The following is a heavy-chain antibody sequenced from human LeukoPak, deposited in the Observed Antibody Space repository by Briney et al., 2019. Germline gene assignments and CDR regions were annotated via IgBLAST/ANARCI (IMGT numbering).Heavy chain of an antibody. D-gene: IGHD2-15*01. V-gene: IGHV3-7*01. Sequence: GGSLRLSCAASGFTFRSYWMSCVPQAPGKGLEWVANIKEDGSEKYYVDSVKGRFTISRDNAKNSLYLQMSSLRAEGTAVYYCAREDCSGDSCSNSIDYWGQGTLVTVSS. CDR2: IKEDGSEK. CDR1: GFTFRSYW. J-gene: IGHJ4*02. CDR3: AREDCSGDSCSNSIDY.